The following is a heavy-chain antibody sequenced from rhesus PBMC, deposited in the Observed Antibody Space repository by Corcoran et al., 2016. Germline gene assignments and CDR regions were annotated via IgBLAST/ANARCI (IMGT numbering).Heavy chain of an antibody. Sequence: DVQLVESGGGLVKPGGSLRLSCVASGFTFSSYEMHWVRQAPGKGLEWVSVISVIGVTIYSADSVKGRFTISRDNAKNSLFLQMNSLRAEDTAVYYCTRDGGIAAGLDYWGQGVLVTVSS. CDR1: GFTFSSYE. CDR3: TRDGGIAAGLDY. D-gene: IGHD6-13*01. V-gene: IGHV3-100*02. J-gene: IGHJ4*01. CDR2: ISVIGVTI.